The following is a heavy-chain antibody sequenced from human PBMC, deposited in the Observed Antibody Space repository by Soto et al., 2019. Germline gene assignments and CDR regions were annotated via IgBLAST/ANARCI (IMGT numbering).Heavy chain of an antibody. V-gene: IGHV3-33*01. J-gene: IGHJ6*02. CDR2: IWYDGSNK. D-gene: IGHD3-3*01. CDR3: ARDPGRGSYYDVWSGPHTYDYGMDV. CDR1: GFTFSSYG. Sequence: GGSLRLSCAASGFTFSSYGMHWVRQAPGKGLEWVAVIWYDGSNKYYADSVKGRFTISRDNSKNTLYLQMNSLRAEDTAVYYCARDPGRGSYYDVWSGPHTYDYGMDVWGQGTTVTVSS.